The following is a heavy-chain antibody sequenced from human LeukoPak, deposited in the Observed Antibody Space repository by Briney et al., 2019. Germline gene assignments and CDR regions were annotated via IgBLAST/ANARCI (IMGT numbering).Heavy chain of an antibody. CDR1: GFTFSNYW. D-gene: IGHD3-9*01. CDR3: TRDFDAATGY. J-gene: IGHJ4*02. Sequence: PGGSLRLSCGASGFTFSNYWMHWVRQAPGKGLVWVSRINPDGSSTGYADSVRGRFTISRDNAKNTLYLQMNSLRAEDTAVYYCTRDFDAATGYWGQGTLVTVSS. CDR2: INPDGSST. V-gene: IGHV3-74*01.